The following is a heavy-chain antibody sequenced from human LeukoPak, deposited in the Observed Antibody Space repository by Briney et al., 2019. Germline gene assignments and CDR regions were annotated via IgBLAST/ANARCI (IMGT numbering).Heavy chain of an antibody. V-gene: IGHV3-23*01. CDR3: AKGSYCYGNDAFDI. J-gene: IGHJ3*02. Sequence: GGSLRLSCAASGFTFSNFAMAWVRQVPEKGLEWVSFIRGGGAGAHYADSVRGRFTIPRDNSKNTLYSEMNSLIADDTAVFYCAKGSYCYGNDAFDIWGQGTKVTVSS. D-gene: IGHD2/OR15-2a*01. CDR1: GFTFSNFA. CDR2: IRGGGAGA.